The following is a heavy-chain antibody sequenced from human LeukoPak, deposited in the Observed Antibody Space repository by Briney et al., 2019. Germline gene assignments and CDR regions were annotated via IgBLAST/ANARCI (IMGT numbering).Heavy chain of an antibody. CDR1: GFTFSSYS. J-gene: IGHJ3*02. CDR3: AKGIMVRGALDAFDI. V-gene: IGHV3-48*01. CDR2: ITTSSDTI. D-gene: IGHD3-10*01. Sequence: GGSLRLSCAASGFTFSSYSMNWVRQAPGKGLEWVSYITTSSDTIYYADSVKGRFTISRDNAKNSLYLQMNSLRAEDTAVYYCAKGIMVRGALDAFDIWGQGTMVTVSS.